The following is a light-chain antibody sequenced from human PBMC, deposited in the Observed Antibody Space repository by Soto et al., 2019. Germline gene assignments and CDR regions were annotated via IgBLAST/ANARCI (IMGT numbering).Light chain of an antibody. CDR1: QGIRDN. CDR3: LQDYHYPRT. CDR2: AAS. J-gene: IGKJ1*01. Sequence: AIQMTQSPSYLSASVGDRITITCRASQGIRDNLGWYQQKPGTAPKVLIYAASSLQSGVPSRFSGSGSGTDFTLTISSLQPEDFATYYCLQDYHYPRTFGQGTRVEIK. V-gene: IGKV1-6*01.